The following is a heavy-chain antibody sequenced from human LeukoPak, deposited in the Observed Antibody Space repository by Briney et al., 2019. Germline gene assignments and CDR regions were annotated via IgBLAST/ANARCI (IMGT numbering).Heavy chain of an antibody. J-gene: IGHJ6*02. V-gene: IGHV3-30*18. D-gene: IGHD1-1*01. CDR2: ISYDGSNK. CDR3: AKDLLRRTGREKYYYYGMDV. CDR1: GFTFSSYA. Sequence: GGSLSLSCAASGFTFSSYAMSWVRQAPGKGLEWVAVISYDGSNKYYADSVKGRFTISRDNSKNTLYLQMNSLRAEDTAVYYCAKDLLRRTGREKYYYYGMDVWGQGTTVTVSS.